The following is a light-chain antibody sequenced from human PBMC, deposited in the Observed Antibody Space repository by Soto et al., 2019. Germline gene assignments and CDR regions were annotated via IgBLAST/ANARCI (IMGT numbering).Light chain of an antibody. CDR1: QDVSIF. V-gene: IGKV3-11*02. Sequence: EILLAQSPATLSLSPGERATLSCKASQDVSIFLAWYQQKPGQAPRLLIHDASNRATGVPARFSGSGSGRDFTLTITSLEPEDFATYYCQQYYSYPYTFGQGTKLEIK. CDR2: DAS. CDR3: QQYYSYPYT. J-gene: IGKJ2*01.